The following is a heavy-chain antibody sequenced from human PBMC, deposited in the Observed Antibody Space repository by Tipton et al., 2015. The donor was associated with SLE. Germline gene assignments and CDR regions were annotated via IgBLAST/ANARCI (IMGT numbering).Heavy chain of an antibody. J-gene: IGHJ4*02. CDR1: GGSLRSYY. D-gene: IGHD3-22*01. CDR3: ARARDYYDSSGYYPYYFDY. Sequence: TLSLTCTVSGGSLRSYYWSWIRQPPGKGLEWIGHIYYSGRTSYNPSLKSRVTISVDTSKNQFSLKLSSVTAADTAVYYCARARDYYDSSGYYPYYFDYGGQGPLVTVSS. V-gene: IGHV4-59*01. CDR2: IYYSGRT.